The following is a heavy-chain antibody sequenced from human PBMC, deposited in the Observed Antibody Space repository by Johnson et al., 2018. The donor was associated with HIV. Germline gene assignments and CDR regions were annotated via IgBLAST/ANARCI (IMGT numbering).Heavy chain of an antibody. D-gene: IGHD6-13*01. CDR1: GFTFSNYP. Sequence: QVQLEESGGGVVQPGRSLRLSCAASGFTFSNYPMHWVRQAPGKGLEWVAVIWYDGSNKYYADSVKGRFTISRDNAKNSLYLQMNSLRAEDTALYYCARDVGITTAGGAFDIWGQGTMVTVSS. V-gene: IGHV3-33*01. J-gene: IGHJ3*02. CDR2: IWYDGSNK. CDR3: ARDVGITTAGGAFDI.